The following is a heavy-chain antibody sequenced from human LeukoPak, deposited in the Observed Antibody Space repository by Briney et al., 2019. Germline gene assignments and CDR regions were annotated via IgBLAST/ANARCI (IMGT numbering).Heavy chain of an antibody. V-gene: IGHV3-53*01. J-gene: IGHJ3*02. CDR3: VRDPDFSGSYIDAFDI. D-gene: IGHD1-26*01. CDR1: GFTVNSNY. CDR2: ISTGGTT. Sequence: GGSLRLSCAASGFTVNSNYMSWVRQAPGKGLERVSVISTGGTTYYADSVKGRFTISRDNSENTLYLQMDSLRAEDTAVYYCVRDPDFSGSYIDAFDIWGHGTKVTVSS.